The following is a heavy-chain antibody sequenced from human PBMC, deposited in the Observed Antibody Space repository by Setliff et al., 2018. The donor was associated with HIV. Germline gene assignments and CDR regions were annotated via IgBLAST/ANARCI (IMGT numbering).Heavy chain of an antibody. CDR2: FDPEDGET. Sequence: ASVKVSCKISGYTLTELSIHWVRQAPGKGLEWMANFDPEDGETFYAQKFQGRLTMTEDTSTDTAYMELSSLRSEDTAIYFCATDQLLLGGSYSDYWGQGTLVTVSS. D-gene: IGHD1-26*01. V-gene: IGHV1-24*01. CDR1: GYTLTELS. CDR3: ATDQLLLGGSYSDY. J-gene: IGHJ4*02.